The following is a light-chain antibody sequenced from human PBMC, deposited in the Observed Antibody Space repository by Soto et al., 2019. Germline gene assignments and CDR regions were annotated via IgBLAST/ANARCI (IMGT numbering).Light chain of an antibody. V-gene: IGKV3-15*01. CDR2: YAS. CDR1: QSVNTN. CDR3: QQYNNWPLT. J-gene: IGKJ4*01. Sequence: EIVMTQSPATLSVSPGERATLSCRASQSVNTNLAWYQQKPGQAPRLLINYASSRATGIPARFSGSGSGTAFTLTISSLQSEDFAVYYCQQYNNWPLTFGGGTKVEIK.